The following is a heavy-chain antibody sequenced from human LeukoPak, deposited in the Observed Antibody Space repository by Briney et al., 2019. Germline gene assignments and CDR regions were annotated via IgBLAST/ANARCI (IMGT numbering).Heavy chain of an antibody. V-gene: IGHV3-48*02. Sequence: GGSLRLSCAASGFTFSSYSMTWVRQAPGKGLEWVSYISSSSSTIYYADSVKGRFTISRDNAKNSLYLQMNSLRDEDTAVYYCARDWVIVGATQGDAFDIWGQGTMVTVSS. CDR1: GFTFSSYS. D-gene: IGHD1-26*01. CDR2: ISSSSSTI. J-gene: IGHJ3*02. CDR3: ARDWVIVGATQGDAFDI.